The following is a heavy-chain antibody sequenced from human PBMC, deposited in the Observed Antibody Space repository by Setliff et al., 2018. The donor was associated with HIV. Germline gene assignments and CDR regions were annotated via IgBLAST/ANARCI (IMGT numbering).Heavy chain of an antibody. D-gene: IGHD3-22*01. V-gene: IGHV1-18*01. J-gene: IGHJ3*02. CDR1: GYTFTSYG. Sequence: ASVKVSCKASGYTFTSYGISWVRQAPGQGLEWMGWISAYNGNTNYAQKLQGRVTMTIDTSTSTAYLELRSLRSDNTAVYYCAKGYYYDSGGGRVRAFDIWGQGTMVTVSS. CDR3: AKGYYYDSGGGRVRAFDI. CDR2: ISAYNGNT.